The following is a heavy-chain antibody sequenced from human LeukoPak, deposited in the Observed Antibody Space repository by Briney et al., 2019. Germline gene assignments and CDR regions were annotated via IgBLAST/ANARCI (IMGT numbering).Heavy chain of an antibody. Sequence: SETLSLTCTVSGGSISSYYWSWIRQSPGKGLEWIGCIYYSGSTNYNPSLRGRVAMSIDTSKNHFSLRLISVTAADTAIYYCARAPGIVGTTPSGNYWGRGTLVTVSS. D-gene: IGHD1-26*01. J-gene: IGHJ4*02. V-gene: IGHV4-59*01. CDR3: ARAPGIVGTTPSGNY. CDR1: GGSISSYY. CDR2: IYYSGST.